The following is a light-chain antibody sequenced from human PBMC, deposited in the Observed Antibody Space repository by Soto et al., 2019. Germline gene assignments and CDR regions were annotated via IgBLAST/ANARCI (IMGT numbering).Light chain of an antibody. CDR2: GAS. Sequence: EILLTQSPGTLSLSPGDRATLSCRASQSLSNSFLAWYQQKPGQTPRLLISGASIRATDIPDRFSGSGSGTDFTLTISRLEPEDFAVYFCQQYGRLPLSFGAGTKVEIK. CDR3: QQYGRLPLS. CDR1: QSLSNSF. V-gene: IGKV3-20*01. J-gene: IGKJ4*01.